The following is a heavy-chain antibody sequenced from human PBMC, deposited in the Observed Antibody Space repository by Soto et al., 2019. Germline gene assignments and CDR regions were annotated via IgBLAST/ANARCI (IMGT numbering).Heavy chain of an antibody. J-gene: IGHJ4*02. Sequence: QVQLQESGPGLVKPSETLSLTCTVSGGSISSYYWSWIRQPPGKGLEWIGYIYYSGGTNYNPSLQSRVTISVDTSKNKFSLTLSSVTAADTAVYYCARRYGGNLDYWGQGALVTVSS. CDR3: ARRYGGNLDY. V-gene: IGHV4-59*08. CDR1: GGSISSYY. CDR2: IYYSGGT. D-gene: IGHD2-15*01.